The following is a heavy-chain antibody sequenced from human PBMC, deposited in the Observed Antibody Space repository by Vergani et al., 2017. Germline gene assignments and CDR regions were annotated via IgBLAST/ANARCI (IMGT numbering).Heavy chain of an antibody. Sequence: QVQLVESGGGVVQPGRSLRLSCAASGFTFSSYGMHWVRQAPGKGLEWVAVIWYDGSNKYYADSVKGRFTISRDNSKNTLYLRMNSLRVEDTAVYYCARDPMDHLLEVTIYYYGMDVWGQGTTVTVSS. CDR2: IWYDGSNK. CDR3: ARDPMDHLLEVTIYYYGMDV. CDR1: GFTFSSYG. D-gene: IGHD3-3*01. V-gene: IGHV3-33*01. J-gene: IGHJ6*02.